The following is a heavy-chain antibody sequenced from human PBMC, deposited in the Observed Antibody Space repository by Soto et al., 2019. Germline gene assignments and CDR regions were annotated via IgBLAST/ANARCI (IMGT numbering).Heavy chain of an antibody. CDR3: ARGLGGIGYYFDY. D-gene: IGHD3-16*01. CDR1: GGSISSGGYS. J-gene: IGHJ4*02. CDR2: IYHSGST. V-gene: IGHV4-30-2*01. Sequence: PSETLSLTCAVSGGSISSGGYSWSWIRQPPGKGLEWIGYIYHSGSTYYNPSLKSRVTISVDRSKNQFSLKLSSVTAADTAVYYCARGLGGIGYYFDYWGQGTLVTVSS.